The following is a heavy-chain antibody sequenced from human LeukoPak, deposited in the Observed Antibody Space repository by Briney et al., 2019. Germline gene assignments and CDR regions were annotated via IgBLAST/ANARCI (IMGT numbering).Heavy chain of an antibody. CDR1: GFTLSSYA. D-gene: IGHD6-13*01. Sequence: GGSLRLSCAASGFTLSSYAMSWVRQAPGKGLEWVSAISGSGGSTYYADSVKGRFTISRDNSKNTLYLQMNSLRAEDTAVYYCAKAGVAAAVYYYYYGMDVWGQGTTVTVSS. CDR3: AKAGVAAAVYYYYYGMDV. V-gene: IGHV3-23*01. CDR2: ISGSGGST. J-gene: IGHJ6*02.